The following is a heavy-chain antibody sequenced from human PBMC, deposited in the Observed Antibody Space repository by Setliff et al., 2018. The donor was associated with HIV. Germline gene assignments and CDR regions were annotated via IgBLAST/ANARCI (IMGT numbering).Heavy chain of an antibody. V-gene: IGHV4-39*07. D-gene: IGHD4-4*01. CDR2: IYHNGNT. CDR1: GGSTSSSSYY. J-gene: IGHJ3*02. Sequence: SETLSLTCTVAGGSTSSSSYYWGWIRQPPGMGLEWIASIYHNGNTYYNPSLKSRVTVSVDTSKNQFSLKLSSVTAADTAVYYCATSLITVPPDAFDTWGQGTMVTVSS. CDR3: ATSLITVPPDAFDT.